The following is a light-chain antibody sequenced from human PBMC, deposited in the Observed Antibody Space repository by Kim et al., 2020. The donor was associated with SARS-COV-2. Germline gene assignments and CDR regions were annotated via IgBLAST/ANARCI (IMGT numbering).Light chain of an antibody. CDR3: QQRSNWPPLT. V-gene: IGKV3-11*01. Sequence: SPGERAPLDCRASQSVSSYLAWYQQKPGQAPRLLIYDASNRATCIPARFSGSGSGTDFTLTISSLEPEDFAVYYCQQRSNWPPLTFGGGTKVDIK. CDR1: QSVSSY. J-gene: IGKJ4*01. CDR2: DAS.